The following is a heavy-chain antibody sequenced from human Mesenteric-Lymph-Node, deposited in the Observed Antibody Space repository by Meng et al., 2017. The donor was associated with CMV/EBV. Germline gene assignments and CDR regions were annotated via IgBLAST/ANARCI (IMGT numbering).Heavy chain of an antibody. CDR3: ARGGWIVVVPAASGMDV. CDR1: GYSFTSYE. CDR2: MDPNRGNT. J-gene: IGHJ6*02. V-gene: IGHV1-8*01. Sequence: ASVKVSCKASGYSFTSYEINWVRQATGPGLEWTGWMDPNRGNTGYAQKFQGRVTMTRNTSISTAYMELSSLRSEDTAVYYCARGGWIVVVPAASGMDVWGQGTTVTVSS. D-gene: IGHD2-2*01.